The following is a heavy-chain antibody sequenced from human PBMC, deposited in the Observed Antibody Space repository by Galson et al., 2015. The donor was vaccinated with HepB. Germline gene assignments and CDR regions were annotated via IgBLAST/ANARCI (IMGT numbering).Heavy chain of an antibody. V-gene: IGHV3-30*09. CDR1: GLTFHTFT. CDR2: VSYDKTTK. J-gene: IGHJ4*02. D-gene: IGHD2-15*01. Sequence: SLRLSCAASGLTFHTFTMFWVRQAPGKGPEWLAVVSYDKTTKYYADSVKGRFAISRDNSKNTVYLQVNSLRAEDTAVYHCATGGRAARGYWGQGTLVIVSS. CDR3: ATGGRAARGY.